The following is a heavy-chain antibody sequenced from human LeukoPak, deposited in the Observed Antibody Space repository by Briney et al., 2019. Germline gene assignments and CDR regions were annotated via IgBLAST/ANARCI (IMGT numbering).Heavy chain of an antibody. CDR3: ARARLMINGAFDI. V-gene: IGHV3-11*01. CDR1: GFTFSDYY. D-gene: IGHD3-16*01. J-gene: IGHJ3*02. Sequence: SGGSLRLSCAASGFTFSDYYMNWIRQAPGKRLEWVSYISDSGSSIYYADSVRGRFTISRDNAMNSLYLQMSSLRVEDTAVYYCARARLMINGAFDIWGQGTMVTVSS. CDR2: ISDSGSSI.